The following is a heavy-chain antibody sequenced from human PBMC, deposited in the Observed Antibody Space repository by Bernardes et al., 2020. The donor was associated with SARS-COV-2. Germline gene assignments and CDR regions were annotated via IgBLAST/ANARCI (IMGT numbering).Heavy chain of an antibody. Sequence: SETLSLTCTVSGGSISSYYWSWIRQPPGKGLEWIGYIYYSGSTNYNPSLKSRVTISVDTSKNQFSLKLSSVTAADTAVYYCARGQFLEWLFYYYYYMDVWGKGTTVTVSS. J-gene: IGHJ6*03. D-gene: IGHD3-3*01. CDR2: IYYSGST. CDR3: ARGQFLEWLFYYYYYMDV. V-gene: IGHV4-59*01. CDR1: GGSISSYY.